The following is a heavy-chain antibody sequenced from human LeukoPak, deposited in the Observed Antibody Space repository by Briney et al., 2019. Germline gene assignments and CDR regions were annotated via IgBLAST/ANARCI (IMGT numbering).Heavy chain of an antibody. V-gene: IGHV3-48*03. CDR1: GFSLTTYP. CDR2: ISSDGNTE. D-gene: IGHD2-8*01. CDR3: ARDIVNGPFVTSLES. J-gene: IGHJ4*02. Sequence: PGGSLILSCAASGFSLTTYPMNWIRQVPGKGLEWVSHISSDGNTEYYADSVRVRFTMSRDNAKNSLDLHMNSLRTEDTAVYYCARDIVNGPFVTSLESWGQGALVTVSS.